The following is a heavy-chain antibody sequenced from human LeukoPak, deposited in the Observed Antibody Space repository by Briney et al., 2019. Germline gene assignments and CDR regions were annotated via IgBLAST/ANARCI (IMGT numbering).Heavy chain of an antibody. Sequence: GGSLRLSCAASEFTFSDYYMNWIRQAPGKGLEWLSYISGSSSHTNYADSVKGRFNISRDNAKKSLYLQMNSLRAEDSAVYYCARALGSSSDFWGQGTLATVSS. CDR1: EFTFSDYY. CDR2: ISGSSSHT. CDR3: ARALGSSSDF. J-gene: IGHJ4*02. V-gene: IGHV3-11*05. D-gene: IGHD1-26*01.